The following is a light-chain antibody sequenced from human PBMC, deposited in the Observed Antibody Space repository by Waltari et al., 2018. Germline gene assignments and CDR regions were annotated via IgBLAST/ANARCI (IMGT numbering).Light chain of an antibody. CDR2: DVN. V-gene: IGLV2-11*01. Sequence: QSALTQPRSVSGSPGQSVTIPCTGVNSGLPYDYVSWYQQHPGKPPTLLIFDVNKRPLGVPDRFSGSKSGHTASLTISGLQTEDEADYYCCSFAAGYAVAFGGGTKVTV. J-gene: IGLJ2*01. CDR3: CSFAAGYAVA. CDR1: NSGLPYDY.